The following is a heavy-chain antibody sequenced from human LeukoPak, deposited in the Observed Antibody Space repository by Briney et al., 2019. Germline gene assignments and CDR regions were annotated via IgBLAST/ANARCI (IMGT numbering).Heavy chain of an antibody. V-gene: IGHV4-34*01. J-gene: IGHJ4*02. CDR3: AKDSVFDSSGWYAAFDY. Sequence: SETLSLTCAVYGGSFSGYYWSWIRQPPGKGLEWIGEINHSGSTNYNPSLKSRVTISVDTSKNQFSLKLSSVTAADTAVYYCAKDSVFDSSGWYAAFDYWGQGTLVTVSS. CDR2: INHSGST. CDR1: GGSFSGYY. D-gene: IGHD6-19*01.